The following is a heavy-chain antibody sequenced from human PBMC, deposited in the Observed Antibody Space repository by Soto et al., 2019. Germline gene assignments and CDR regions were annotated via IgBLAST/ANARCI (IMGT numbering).Heavy chain of an antibody. Sequence: GGSLRLSCAASGFTFSSYSMNWVRQAPGKGLEWVASISSSRSDKYYADSVKGRFTISRDNAKNSLHLQMNSLRVEDTAVYYYVRDRSRPAAMDYWGQGALVTVSS. D-gene: IGHD2-2*01. CDR2: ISSSRSDK. J-gene: IGHJ4*02. V-gene: IGHV3-21*01. CDR3: VRDRSRPAAMDY. CDR1: GFTFSSYS.